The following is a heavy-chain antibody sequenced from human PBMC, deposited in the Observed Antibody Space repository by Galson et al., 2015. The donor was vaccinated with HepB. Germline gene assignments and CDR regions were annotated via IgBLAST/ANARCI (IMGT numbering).Heavy chain of an antibody. CDR3: ARDYAGDYALFSCAFDI. CDR1: GFTFSSYG. V-gene: IGHV3-33*08. D-gene: IGHD4-17*01. Sequence: SLRLSCAASGFTFSSYGMHWVRQAPGKGLEWVAVICYDGSNKYYADSVKGRFTISRDNSKNTLYLQMNSLRAEDTAVYYCARDYAGDYALFSCAFDIWGQGTMVTVSS. CDR2: ICYDGSNK. J-gene: IGHJ3*02.